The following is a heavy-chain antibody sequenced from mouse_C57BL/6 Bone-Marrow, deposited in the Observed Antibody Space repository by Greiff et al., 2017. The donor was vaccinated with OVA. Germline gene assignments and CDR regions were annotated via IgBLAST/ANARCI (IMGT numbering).Heavy chain of an antibody. Sequence: VQLKESGAELVRPGASVTLSCKASGYTFTDYEMHWVKQTPVHGLEWIGAIDPETGGTAYNQKFKGKAILTADKSSSTAYMELRSLTSEDSAVYYCTRSYSNYGDFDYGGQGTTLTVSS. CDR3: TRSYSNYGDFDY. CDR2: IDPETGGT. J-gene: IGHJ2*01. CDR1: GYTFTDYE. V-gene: IGHV1-15*01. D-gene: IGHD2-5*01.